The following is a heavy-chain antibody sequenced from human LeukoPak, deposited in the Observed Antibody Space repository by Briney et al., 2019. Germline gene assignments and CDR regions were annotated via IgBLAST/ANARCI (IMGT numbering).Heavy chain of an antibody. J-gene: IGHJ4*02. D-gene: IGHD3-16*02. V-gene: IGHV3-23*01. CDR3: AKVAYDFVWGTYRPPFDY. CDR2: ISGTGSSI. Sequence: GGSLRLSCAASGFTYSTYAMTWVRQAPGKGLEWVSSISGTGSSIYYADSVKGRFTISRDNSKSTLYLQMSSLRAEDTAVYYCAKVAYDFVWGTYRPPFDYWGQGTLVTVSS. CDR1: GFTYSTYA.